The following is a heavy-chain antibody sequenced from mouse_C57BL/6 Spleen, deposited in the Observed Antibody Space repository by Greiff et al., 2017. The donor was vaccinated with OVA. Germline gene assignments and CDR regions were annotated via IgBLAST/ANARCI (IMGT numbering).Heavy chain of an antibody. CDR2: ISDGGSYT. V-gene: IGHV5-4*01. CDR1: GFTFSSYA. D-gene: IGHD1-1*02. Sequence: EVQGVESGGGLVKPGGSLKLSCAASGFTFSSYAMSWVRQTPEKRLAWVATISDGGSYTYYPDNVKGRFTISRDNAKNNLYLQMSHLKSEDTAMYYCARVYYGNYFDYWGQGTTLTVSS. CDR3: ARVYYGNYFDY. J-gene: IGHJ2*01.